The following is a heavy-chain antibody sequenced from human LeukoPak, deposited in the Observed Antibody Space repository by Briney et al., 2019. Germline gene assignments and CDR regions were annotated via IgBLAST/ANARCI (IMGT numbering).Heavy chain of an antibody. CDR1: GSTFSSYA. CDR3: AKDARIVVVPAVMDV. V-gene: IGHV3-23*01. CDR2: ISGSGGST. Sequence: VGSLRLSCAASGSTFSSYAMSWVRQAPGKGLEWVSAISGSGGSTYYADSVKGRFTISRDNSKNTLYLQMNSLRAEDTAVYYCAKDARIVVVPAVMDVWGKGTTVTVSS. D-gene: IGHD2-2*01. J-gene: IGHJ6*03.